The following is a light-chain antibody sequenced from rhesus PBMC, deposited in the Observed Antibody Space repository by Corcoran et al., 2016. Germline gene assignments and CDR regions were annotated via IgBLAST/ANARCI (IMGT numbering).Light chain of an antibody. CDR1: QGISSW. V-gene: IGKV1-22*01. Sequence: DIQMTQSPSSLSASVGDTVTISCRASQGISSWLAWYQQNPGKAPKLLIYKASNLPSGVPSRFSGSGSGTDFTRTISSLQSEDVATYYCQHYSSRPLTFGGGTKVELK. CDR2: KAS. J-gene: IGKJ4*01. CDR3: QHYSSRPLT.